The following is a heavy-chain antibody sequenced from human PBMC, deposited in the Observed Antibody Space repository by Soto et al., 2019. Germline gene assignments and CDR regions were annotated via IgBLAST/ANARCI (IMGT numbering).Heavy chain of an antibody. CDR2: VFHTGNT. D-gene: IGHD7-27*01. CDR3: ARKAWVRFDY. J-gene: IGHJ4*02. Sequence: KPSETQSLTCAVSGDSISSSVWWTRVRQPPGKGLEWIGEVFHTGNTYYNPSLKSRLTMSVDKSRNEFSLKLTSVTAADTAIYYCARKAWVRFDYWGQGALVTVSS. CDR1: GDSISSSVW. V-gene: IGHV4-4*02.